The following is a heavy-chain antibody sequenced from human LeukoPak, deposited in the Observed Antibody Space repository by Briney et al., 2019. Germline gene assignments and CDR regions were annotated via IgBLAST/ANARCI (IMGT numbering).Heavy chain of an antibody. CDR2: IYTDGTT. J-gene: IGHJ4*02. CDR3: ATDRPHPRNEPTNFDY. Sequence: GGSLRLSCAASGVTVSSNYMSWVRQAPGKGLEWVSVIYTDGTTYYADSVKGRFTISRDNSKNTLYLQMSSLRAEDTAIYYCATDRPHPRNEPTNFDYWGQGTLVTVSS. CDR1: GVTVSSNY. V-gene: IGHV3-53*01. D-gene: IGHD1-1*01.